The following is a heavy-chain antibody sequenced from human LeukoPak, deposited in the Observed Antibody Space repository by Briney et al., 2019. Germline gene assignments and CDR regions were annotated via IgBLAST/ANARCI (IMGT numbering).Heavy chain of an antibody. CDR3: ASGRLPRSSGYYDAFDI. V-gene: IGHV4-34*01. CDR1: GGSFSGYY. Sequence: SETLSLTCAVYGGSFSGYYWSWIRQPPGKGLEWIGEVNHSGFANYNPSLKSRVTISVDTSKNQFSLKLSSVTAADTAVYYCASGRLPRSSGYYDAFDIWGQGTMVTVSS. D-gene: IGHD3-22*01. CDR2: VNHSGFA. J-gene: IGHJ3*02.